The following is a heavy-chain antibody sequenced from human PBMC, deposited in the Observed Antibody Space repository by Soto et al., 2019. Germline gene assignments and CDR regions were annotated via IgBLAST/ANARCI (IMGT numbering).Heavy chain of an antibody. CDR2: ISGSGGST. J-gene: IGHJ4*02. CDR3: AKGIAVAGTLDY. Sequence: EVQMLESGGGSVQPGGSLRLSCAASGFTFRSYVMSWVRQTPGKGLEWVSAISGSGGSTYYADSVKGRFTISRDNSKNTLYLQMNSLRAEDTAVYYCAKGIAVAGTLDYWGQGTLVTVSS. V-gene: IGHV3-23*01. D-gene: IGHD6-19*01. CDR1: GFTFRSYV.